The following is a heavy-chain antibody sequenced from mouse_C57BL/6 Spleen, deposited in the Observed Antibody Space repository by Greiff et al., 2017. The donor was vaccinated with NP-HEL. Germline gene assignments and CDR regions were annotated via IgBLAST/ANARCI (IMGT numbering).Heavy chain of an antibody. CDR1: GYAFSSSW. V-gene: IGHV1-82*01. J-gene: IGHJ4*01. CDR2: IYPGDGDT. CDR3: ARLSPYYAMDY. Sequence: QVQLKESGPELVKPGASVKISCKASGYAFSSSWMNWVKQRPGKGLEWIGRIYPGDGDTNYNGKFKGKATLTADKSSSTAYMQLSSLTSEDSAVYFCARLSPYYAMDYRGQGTSVTVSS.